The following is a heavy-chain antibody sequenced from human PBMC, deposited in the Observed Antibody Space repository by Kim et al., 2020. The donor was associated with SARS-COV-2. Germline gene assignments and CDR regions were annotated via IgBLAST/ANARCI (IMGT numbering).Heavy chain of an antibody. V-gene: IGHV3-53*01. CDR3: ATPGPNDRDRFDI. Sequence: GGSLRLSCAVTGFSVSINYMNWVRQAPGKGLEWVSVIYSGGSTYYTDSVKGRFTISRDNYKNTVYLQMKSLRGEDTAVYYCATPGPNDRDRFDIWGQGT. CDR2: IYSGGST. CDR1: GFSVSINY. D-gene: IGHD1-1*01. J-gene: IGHJ3*02.